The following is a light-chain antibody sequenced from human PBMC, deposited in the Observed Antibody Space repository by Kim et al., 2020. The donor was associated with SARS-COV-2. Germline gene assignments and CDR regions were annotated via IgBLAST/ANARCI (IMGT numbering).Light chain of an antibody. CDR2: AVS. CDR3: QTYDTVPYN. V-gene: IGKV1-27*01. J-gene: IGKJ2*01. CDR1: QAIRKF. Sequence: ASLGYRVTITGRASQAIRKFVAWYQQKPGKIPKFLIHAVSTLQSGVPSRFSGGGSGTDFTLTIRGLQPEDVATYYCQTYDTVPYNFGQGTKLEI.